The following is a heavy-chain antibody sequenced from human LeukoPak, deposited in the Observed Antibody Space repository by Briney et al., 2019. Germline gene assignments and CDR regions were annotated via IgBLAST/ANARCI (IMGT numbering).Heavy chain of an antibody. CDR2: ISSSGSTI. D-gene: IGHD2-8*01. J-gene: IGHJ6*02. CDR1: GFTFSDYY. Sequence: GGSLRLSCAASGFTFSDYYMSWIRQAPGKGLEWVSYISSSGSTIYYADSVKGRFTISRDNAKNSLYLQMNSLRAEDTAVCYCARTPVSDYYYYGMDVWGQGTTVTVSS. V-gene: IGHV3-11*01. CDR3: ARTPVSDYYYYGMDV.